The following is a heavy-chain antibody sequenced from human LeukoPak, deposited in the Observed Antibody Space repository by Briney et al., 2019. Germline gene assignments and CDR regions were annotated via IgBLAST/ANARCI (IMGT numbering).Heavy chain of an antibody. CDR1: GFTFSSYG. J-gene: IGHJ4*02. CDR3: AKGYYYDSSGLYYFDY. D-gene: IGHD3-22*01. Sequence: GRSLRLSCAASGFTFSSYGMHWVRQAPGKGLECVAVIWYDGSNKYYADSVKGRFTISRDNSKNTLYLQMNSLRAEDTAVYYCAKGYYYDSSGLYYFDYWGQGTLVTVSS. CDR2: IWYDGSNK. V-gene: IGHV3-33*06.